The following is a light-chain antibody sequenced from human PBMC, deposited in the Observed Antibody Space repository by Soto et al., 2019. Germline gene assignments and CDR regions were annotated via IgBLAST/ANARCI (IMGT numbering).Light chain of an antibody. CDR1: SSDVGSYNL. CDR2: EVS. J-gene: IGLJ1*01. V-gene: IGLV2-23*02. Sequence: QSALTQPASVSGSPGQSITISCSGTSSDVGSYNLVSWYQQHPGKAPKVMIYEVSRRPSGVSNRFSGSKSGNTASLTISGLQAEDEADYYCCSYAGSSTVFGTGTKLTV. CDR3: CSYAGSSTV.